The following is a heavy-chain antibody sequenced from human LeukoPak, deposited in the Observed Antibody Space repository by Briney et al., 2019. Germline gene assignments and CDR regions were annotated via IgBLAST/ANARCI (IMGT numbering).Heavy chain of an antibody. CDR3: ARRGVTPPYYYCYYMDV. J-gene: IGHJ6*03. V-gene: IGHV1-2*02. CDR1: GYTFTGYY. CDR2: INPNSGGT. D-gene: IGHD3-10*01. Sequence: ASVKVSCKASGYTFTGYYMHWVRQAPGQGLEWMGWINPNSGGTNYAQKFQGRVTMTRDTSISTAYMELSRLRSDDTAVYYCARRGVTPPYYYCYYMDVWGKGTTVTISS.